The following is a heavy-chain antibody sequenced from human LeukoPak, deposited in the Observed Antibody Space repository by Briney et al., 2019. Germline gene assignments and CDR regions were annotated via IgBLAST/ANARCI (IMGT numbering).Heavy chain of an antibody. J-gene: IGHJ4*02. CDR2: ISAYNGNT. CDR1: GYTFTSYG. Sequence: ASVKVSCKASGYTFTSYGISWVRQAPGQGLEWMGWISAYNGNTNYAQKLQGRVTMTTDTSTSTAYMELRSLRSDDTAVYYCARVLGYGSGSYYGGGAGFDYWGQGTLVTVSS. CDR3: ARVLGYGSGSYYGGGAGFDY. V-gene: IGHV1-18*01. D-gene: IGHD3-10*01.